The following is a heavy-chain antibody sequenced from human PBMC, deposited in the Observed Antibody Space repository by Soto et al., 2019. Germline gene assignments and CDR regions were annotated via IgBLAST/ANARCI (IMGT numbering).Heavy chain of an antibody. D-gene: IGHD2-2*01. CDR2: ISGSRSYT. CDR3: ARVRYCSSTSCSLRYAFDI. J-gene: IGHJ3*02. Sequence: QVQLVESGGGLVKPGGSLRLSCAASGFTFSDYYMSWIRQAPGKGLEWVSYISGSRSYTNYADSVKGRFTISRDNAKNSLYLQMNRLRAEDTAVYYCARVRYCSSTSCSLRYAFDIWGQGTMVTVSS. V-gene: IGHV3-11*05. CDR1: GFTFSDYY.